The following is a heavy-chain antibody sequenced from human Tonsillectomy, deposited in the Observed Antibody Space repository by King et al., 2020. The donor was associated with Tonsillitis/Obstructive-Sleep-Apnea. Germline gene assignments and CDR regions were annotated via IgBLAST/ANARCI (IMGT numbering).Heavy chain of an antibody. CDR3: ARGAYDYGDYEDYDAFDI. CDR2: INSDGSST. D-gene: IGHD4-17*01. V-gene: IGHV3-74*01. CDR1: GFTFSSYW. J-gene: IGHJ3*02. Sequence: VQLVESGGGLVQPGGSLRLSCAASGFTFSSYWMHWVRQAPGKGLVWVSRINSDGSSTSYADSVKGRFTISRDNAKNTLYLQMNSRRAEDTAVYYCARGAYDYGDYEDYDAFDIWGQGTMVTVSS.